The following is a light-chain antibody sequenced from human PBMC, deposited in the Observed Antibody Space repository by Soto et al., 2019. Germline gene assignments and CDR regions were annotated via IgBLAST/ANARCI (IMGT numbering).Light chain of an antibody. CDR1: SSDVGAYNY. CDR2: DVS. V-gene: IGLV2-14*03. CDR3: SSQTSGSTPLV. Sequence: QSALTQPAYVSGSPGQSITISCTGTSSDVGAYNYVSWYQHHPGKAPKLIIYDVSSRPSGVSNRFSGSKSGNTASLTISGLQAEDEADYHCSSQTSGSTPLVFGGGTKLTVL. J-gene: IGLJ3*02.